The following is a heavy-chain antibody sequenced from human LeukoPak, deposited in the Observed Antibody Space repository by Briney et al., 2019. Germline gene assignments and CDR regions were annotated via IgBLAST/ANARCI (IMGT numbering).Heavy chain of an antibody. CDR3: AKRNSMIVVDLTMDY. CDR1: GFTFSSYG. J-gene: IGHJ4*02. V-gene: IGHV3-30*18. Sequence: GGSLRLSCAASGFTFSSYGMHWVRHAPGKGLVWVAVISYDGSNKYYADSVKGRFTISRDNSKNTLYLQMNSLRAEDTAVYYCAKRNSMIVVDLTMDYWGQGTLVTVSS. CDR2: ISYDGSNK. D-gene: IGHD3-22*01.